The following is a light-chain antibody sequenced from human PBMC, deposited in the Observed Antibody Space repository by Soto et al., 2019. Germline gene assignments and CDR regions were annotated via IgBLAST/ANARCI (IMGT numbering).Light chain of an antibody. CDR2: GAS. V-gene: IGKV3-20*01. CDR3: QQYGSSRLT. J-gene: IGKJ4*01. Sequence: IVLTQSPGTLSLSPGERATLSCRASQSVSSSYLAWYQQKPGQAPRLLLYGASSRATGIPDRFSGSGSGTDFTLTISGLEPEDFEVYYCQQYGSSRLTFGGGTKVDIK. CDR1: QSVSSSY.